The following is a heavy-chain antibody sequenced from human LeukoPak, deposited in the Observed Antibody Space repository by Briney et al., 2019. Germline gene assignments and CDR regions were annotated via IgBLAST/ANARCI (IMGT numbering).Heavy chain of an antibody. CDR2: TSSSGSTI. J-gene: IGHJ4*02. CDR1: GFTFSSYE. CDR3: AREIRGSGSYYVDY. D-gene: IGHD3-10*01. Sequence: GGSLRLSCAASGFTFSSYEMNWVRQAPGKGLEWVSYTSSSGSTIYYADSVKGRFTISRDNAKNSLYLQMNSLRAEDTAVYYCAREIRGSGSYYVDYWGQGTLVTVSS. V-gene: IGHV3-48*03.